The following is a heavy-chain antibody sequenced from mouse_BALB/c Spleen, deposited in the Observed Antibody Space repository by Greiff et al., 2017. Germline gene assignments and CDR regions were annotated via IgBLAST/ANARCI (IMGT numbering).Heavy chain of an antibody. J-gene: IGHJ4*01. V-gene: IGHV7-3*02. CDR3: ARDLSYYGNPYYAMDY. CDR1: GFTFTDYY. CDR2: IRNKANGYTT. D-gene: IGHD2-10*01. Sequence: EVQLVESGGGLVQPGGSLRLSCATSGFTFTDYYMSWVCQPPGKALEWLGFIRNKANGYTTEYSASVKGRFTISRDNSQSILYLQMNTLRAEDSATYYCARDLSYYGNPYYAMDYWGQGTSVTVSS.